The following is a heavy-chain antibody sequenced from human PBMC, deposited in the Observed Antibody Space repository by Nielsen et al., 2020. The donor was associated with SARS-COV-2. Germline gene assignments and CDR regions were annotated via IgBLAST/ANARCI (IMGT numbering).Heavy chain of an antibody. J-gene: IGHJ1*01. CDR1: GFTFSSYA. CDR2: ISGSGGST. D-gene: IGHD2-2*01. V-gene: IGHV3-23*01. CDR3: VNIPGGY. Sequence: GSLRLSCAASGFTFSSYAMSWVRQAPGKGLEWVSAISGSGGSTYYADSVKGRFTISRDNAKNSLYLQMNSLRAEDTATYYCVNIPGGYWGQGTLVTVSS.